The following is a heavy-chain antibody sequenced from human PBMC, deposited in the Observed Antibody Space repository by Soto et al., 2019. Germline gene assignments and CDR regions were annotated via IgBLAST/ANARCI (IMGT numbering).Heavy chain of an antibody. CDR1: GFTFSSYW. D-gene: IGHD6-13*01. J-gene: IGHJ4*02. Sequence: PGGSLRLSCAASGFTFSSYWMHWVRQAPGKGLVWVSRINSDGSSTSYADSVKGRFTISRDNAKNTLYLQMNSLRAEDTAVYYCARDPDPSIAAAGQPHGFWGQGTLVTVCS. CDR3: ARDPDPSIAAAGQPHGF. V-gene: IGHV3-74*01. CDR2: INSDGSST.